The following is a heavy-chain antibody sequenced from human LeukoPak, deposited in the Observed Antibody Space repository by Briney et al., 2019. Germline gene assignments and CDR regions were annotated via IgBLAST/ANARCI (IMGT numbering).Heavy chain of an antibody. V-gene: IGHV5-51*01. Sequence: GESLKISCKGSGYSFNIYWIGWVRQKPGKGLEWMGIIYPGDSDTRYSPSFQGQVTISADKSISTAYLQWSSLKASDTAIYYCARRNFDWSYFDYWGQGTLVTVSS. CDR1: GYSFNIYW. J-gene: IGHJ4*02. D-gene: IGHD3-9*01. CDR3: ARRNFDWSYFDY. CDR2: IYPGDSDT.